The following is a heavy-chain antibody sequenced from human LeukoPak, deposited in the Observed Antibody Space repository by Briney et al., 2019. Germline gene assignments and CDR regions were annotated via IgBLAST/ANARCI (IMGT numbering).Heavy chain of an antibody. CDR1: GFTFSSYA. Sequence: PGGSLRLSCAASGFTFSSYAMHWVRQAPGKGLEWVAVISYDGSNKYYADSVKGRFTISRDNSKNTLYLQMDSLRAEDTAVYYCARGVTIFGVDFDYWGQGTLVTVSS. J-gene: IGHJ4*02. CDR2: ISYDGSNK. CDR3: ARGVTIFGVDFDY. D-gene: IGHD3-3*01. V-gene: IGHV3-30*04.